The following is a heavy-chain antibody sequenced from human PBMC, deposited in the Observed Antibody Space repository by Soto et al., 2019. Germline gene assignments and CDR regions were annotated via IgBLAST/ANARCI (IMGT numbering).Heavy chain of an antibody. CDR1: GGSISSSSYY. CDR3: ARPQSIAAPNEGWFDP. CDR2: IYYSGST. V-gene: IGHV4-39*01. J-gene: IGHJ5*02. Sequence: SETLSLTCTVSGGSISSSSYYWGWIRQPPGKGLEWIGSIYYSGSTYYNPSLKSRVTISVDTSKNQFSLKLRSVTAADTAVYYCARPQSIAAPNEGWFDPWGQGTLVTVSS. D-gene: IGHD6-6*01.